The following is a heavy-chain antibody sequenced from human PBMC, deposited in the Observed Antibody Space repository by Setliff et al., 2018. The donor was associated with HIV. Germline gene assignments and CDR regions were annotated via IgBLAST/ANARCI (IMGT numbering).Heavy chain of an antibody. CDR1: GASISTYY. Sequence: LSLTCTVSGASISTYYWSWIRQPPGKGLEWIGYIFYSGSSNYNPSLKSRVTMSVDTSKNQFSLSLTSVTAADTAVYYCARDRGSYNFWSGLARGDNWFDPWGQGTLVTVSS. V-gene: IGHV4-59*01. D-gene: IGHD3-3*01. CDR2: IFYSGSS. CDR3: ARDRGSYNFWSGLARGDNWFDP. J-gene: IGHJ5*02.